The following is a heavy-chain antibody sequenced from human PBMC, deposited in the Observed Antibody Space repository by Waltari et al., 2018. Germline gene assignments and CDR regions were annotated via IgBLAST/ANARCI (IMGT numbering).Heavy chain of an antibody. CDR1: GGSCSGYY. CDR3: ARAWISLILGATSAFDI. V-gene: IGHV4-34*01. Sequence: QVQLQQWGAGLLKPSETLSLTCAVDGGSCSGYYWSWIRQPPGKGLEWIGEINHSGSTNYNPSLKSRVTISVDTSKNQFSLKLSSVTAADTAVYYCARAWISLILGATSAFDIWGQGTMVTVS. D-gene: IGHD1-26*01. CDR2: INHSGST. J-gene: IGHJ3*02.